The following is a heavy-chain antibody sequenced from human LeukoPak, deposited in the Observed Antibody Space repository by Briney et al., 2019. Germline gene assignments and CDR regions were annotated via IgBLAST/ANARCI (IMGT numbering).Heavy chain of an antibody. J-gene: IGHJ4*02. V-gene: IGHV4-59*08. Sequence: PSETLSLTCSVSGGSITSYYWSWIRQSPGKGLEWIGFIYYSANANYNPSLKSRVTISVDTSKNHLSLKLNSVTAADTAVYYCASHNSLGGPLAHFDYWGQGALVTVSS. CDR1: GGSITSYY. CDR2: IYYSANA. CDR3: ASHNSLGGPLAHFDY. D-gene: IGHD3-16*01.